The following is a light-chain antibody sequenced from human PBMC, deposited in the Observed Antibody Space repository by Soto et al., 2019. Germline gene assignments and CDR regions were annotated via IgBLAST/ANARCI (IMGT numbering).Light chain of an antibody. V-gene: IGKV3-11*01. CDR1: ESFSGY. CDR2: DAS. CDR3: QQRINWPLT. Sequence: EIVLTQSPATLSLSPGERATLSCRASESFSGYLAWYQQKPGQAPRLLIYDASNRATGIPARFSGSGSGTDFTLTISRLEPEDSAVYYCQQRINWPLTFGGGTKVEIK. J-gene: IGKJ4*01.